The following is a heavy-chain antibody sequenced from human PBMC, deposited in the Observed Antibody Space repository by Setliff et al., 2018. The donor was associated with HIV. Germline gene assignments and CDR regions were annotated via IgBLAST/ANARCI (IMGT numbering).Heavy chain of an antibody. J-gene: IGHJ3*01. CDR2: IAT. V-gene: IGHV4-39*01. Sequence: SETLSLTCTVSGASIGSSGDYWGWIRQPPGKGLEWVGSIATHFKSSLESRVTISLDASKNQIPVKFSSVTASDTAIYYCGRDRPFTAFDVWGQGTMVTVSS. CDR1: GASIGSSGDY. CDR3: GRDRPFTAFDV.